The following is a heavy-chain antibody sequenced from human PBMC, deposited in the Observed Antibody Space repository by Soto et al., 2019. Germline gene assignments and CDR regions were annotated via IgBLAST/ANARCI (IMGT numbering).Heavy chain of an antibody. CDR2: ISYDGSNK. CDR1: GFTFSSYA. D-gene: IGHD6-19*01. Sequence: PGGSLRLSCAGSGFTFSSYAMHWVRQAPGKGLEWVGVISYDGSNKYYADSVKGRFTISRDNSKNTLYLQMNSLRAEDTAVYYCARSAWYSSGWYRFPFDYWGQGTLVTVSS. J-gene: IGHJ4*02. V-gene: IGHV3-30-3*01. CDR3: ARSAWYSSGWYRFPFDY.